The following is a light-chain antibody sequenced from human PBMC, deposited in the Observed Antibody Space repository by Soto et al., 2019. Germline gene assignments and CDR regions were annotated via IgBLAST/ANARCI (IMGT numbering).Light chain of an antibody. CDR3: AAWDDSLNGPNYV. V-gene: IGLV1-44*01. CDR2: SNN. J-gene: IGLJ1*01. Sequence: QSVLTQPPSASGTPGQRVTISCSGSSSNIGSNTVNWYQQLPGTAPKLLIYSNNQRPSGVPDRFSGSKSGTSASLAISGLQCEDEADYYCAAWDDSLNGPNYVFGTGTKLTV. CDR1: SSNIGSNT.